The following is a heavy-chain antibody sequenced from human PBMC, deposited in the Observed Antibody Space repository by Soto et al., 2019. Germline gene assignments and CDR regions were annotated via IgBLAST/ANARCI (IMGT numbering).Heavy chain of an antibody. CDR2: IYYGGNT. Sequence: SETLSLTCTVSGGSINSNYFWGWIRQPPGRGLEWIGSIYYGGNTYYNPSLKSRVTISGDTSKNQFSLRLSSVTAADTAVYYCADMRGQWLPRDWGQGILVTVSS. J-gene: IGHJ4*02. V-gene: IGHV4-39*01. D-gene: IGHD6-19*01. CDR3: ADMRGQWLPRD. CDR1: GGSINSNYF.